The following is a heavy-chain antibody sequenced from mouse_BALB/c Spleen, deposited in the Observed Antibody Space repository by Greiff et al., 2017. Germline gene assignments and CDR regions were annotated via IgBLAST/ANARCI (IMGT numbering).Heavy chain of an antibody. V-gene: IGHV1-63*02. CDR2: IDPANGNT. Sequence: QVQLQQSGAELVRPGTSVKMSCKAAGYTFTNYWIGWVKQRPGHGLEWIGRIDPANGNTKYDPKFQGKATITADTSSNTAYLQLSSLTSEDTAVYYCARSSYAMDYWGQGTSVTVSS. CDR1: GYTFTNYW. CDR3: ARSSYAMDY. D-gene: IGHD1-3*01. J-gene: IGHJ4*01.